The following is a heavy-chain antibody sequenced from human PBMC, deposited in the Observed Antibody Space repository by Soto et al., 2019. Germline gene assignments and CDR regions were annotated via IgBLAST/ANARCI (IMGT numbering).Heavy chain of an antibody. Sequence: SETLSLTCAVYGGSFSGYYWSWIRQPPGKGLEWIGEINHSGSTNYNPSLKSRVTISVDTSKNQFSLKLSSGTAADTAVYYCARVGGSYWFDPWGQGTLVTVSS. CDR1: GGSFSGYY. CDR3: ARVGGSYWFDP. V-gene: IGHV4-34*01. CDR2: INHSGST. D-gene: IGHD1-26*01. J-gene: IGHJ5*02.